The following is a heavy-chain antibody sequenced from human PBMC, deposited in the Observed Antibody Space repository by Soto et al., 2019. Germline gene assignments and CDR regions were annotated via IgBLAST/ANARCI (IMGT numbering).Heavy chain of an antibody. D-gene: IGHD3-16*01. CDR1: GGSISSYY. Sequence: TETLSLTCTVSGGSISSYYWSWIRQPPGKGLEWIGYIYYSGSTNYNPSLKSRVTISVDTSKNQFSLKLSSVTAADTAVYYCARGGPSLFEDVWGKGTTVTVSS. CDR3: ARGGPSLFEDV. CDR2: IYYSGST. J-gene: IGHJ6*04. V-gene: IGHV4-59*01.